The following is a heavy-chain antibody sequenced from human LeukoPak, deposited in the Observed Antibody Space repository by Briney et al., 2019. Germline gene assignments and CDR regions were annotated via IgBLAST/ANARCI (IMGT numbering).Heavy chain of an antibody. V-gene: IGHV3-23*01. D-gene: IGHD1-26*01. CDR1: GFTFTSIS. CDR2: ISGSGGRT. Sequence: GGSLRLSCAASGFTFTSISMSWVRQAPGKGLEWVSGISGSGGRTYYADYVKGRFTISRDNSKNTLHLQMNSLRAEDTAVYHCAKDRSGSYSQGLDYWGQGTLVTVSS. J-gene: IGHJ4*02. CDR3: AKDRSGSYSQGLDY.